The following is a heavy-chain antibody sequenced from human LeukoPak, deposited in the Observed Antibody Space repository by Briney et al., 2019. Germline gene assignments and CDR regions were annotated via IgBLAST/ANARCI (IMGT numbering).Heavy chain of an antibody. CDR1: GGTFSSYA. D-gene: IGHD3-10*01. Sequence: SVKVSCKASGGTFSSYAISWVRQAPGQGLEWMGGVIPIFGTANYAQKFQGRVTITADESTSTAYMELSSLRSEDTAVYYCAREAPSYGSGSYYNPPGANWFDPWGQGTLVTVSS. CDR2: VIPIFGTA. CDR3: AREAPSYGSGSYYNPPGANWFDP. V-gene: IGHV1-69*13. J-gene: IGHJ5*02.